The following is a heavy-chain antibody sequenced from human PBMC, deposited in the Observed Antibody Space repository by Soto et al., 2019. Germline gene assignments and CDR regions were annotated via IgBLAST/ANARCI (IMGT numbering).Heavy chain of an antibody. D-gene: IGHD2-2*01. CDR1: GGSFNGYY. J-gene: IGHJ5*02. CDR3: ARGRVVVPAAVMFNCLDP. Sequence: SETLSLTCDVYGGSFNGYYWNWIRQPPGKGLEWIGYIFHGGSTYYNPSLRSRVTISVDRSRTQFSLKMSSVTAADTAVYYCARGRVVVPAAVMFNCLDPWGQGALVTVSS. V-gene: IGHV4-34*01. CDR2: IFHGGST.